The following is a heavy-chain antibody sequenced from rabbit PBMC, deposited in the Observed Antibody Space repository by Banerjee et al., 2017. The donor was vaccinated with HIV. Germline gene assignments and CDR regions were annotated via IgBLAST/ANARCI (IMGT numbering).Heavy chain of an antibody. V-gene: IGHV1S40*01. CDR2: IHAGSSGVT. J-gene: IGHJ2*01. CDR1: GFSFSSTYW. CDR3: AREGDGFDL. Sequence: QSLEESGGDLVKPGASLTLTCTASGFSFSSTYWICWVRQAPGKGLEWIACIHAGSSGVTTYASWAKGRFTGSKTSSTTVTLQMTGLTAADTATYFCAREGDGFDLWGQGTLVTVS.